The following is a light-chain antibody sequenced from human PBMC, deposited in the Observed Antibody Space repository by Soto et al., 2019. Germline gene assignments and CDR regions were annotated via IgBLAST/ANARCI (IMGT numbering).Light chain of an antibody. CDR1: QSISDA. CDR2: GAS. J-gene: IGKJ1*01. Sequence: EIVMTQSPATLSVSPGGRATLSCRASQSISDALAWYQQKPGQAPRLLIYGASTRAPGFPARFSGRGSGTDFTLPISSLQSEDFAVYYCQQYNNWPWTVGQGTKVDIK. V-gene: IGKV3-15*01. CDR3: QQYNNWPWT.